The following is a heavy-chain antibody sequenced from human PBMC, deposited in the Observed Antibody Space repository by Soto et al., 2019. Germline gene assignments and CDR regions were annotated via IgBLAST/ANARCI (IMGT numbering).Heavy chain of an antibody. CDR3: ARDRAPGYGMDV. J-gene: IGHJ6*02. CDR1: GDTFTGXY. V-gene: IGHV1-2*04. Sequence: ASVKVSCKACGDTFTGXYMHWVRQAPGQGLEWMGWINPNSGGTNYAQKFQGWVTMTRDTSISTAYMELSRLRSDDTAVYYCARDRAPGYGMDVWGQGTTVTVSS. CDR2: INPNSGGT.